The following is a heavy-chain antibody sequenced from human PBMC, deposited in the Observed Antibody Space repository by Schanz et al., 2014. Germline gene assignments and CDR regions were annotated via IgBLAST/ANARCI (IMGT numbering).Heavy chain of an antibody. CDR2: IWYDGSNK. CDR3: VRDLGGDQTDY. CDR1: GFTFSNFA. V-gene: IGHV3-33*08. J-gene: IGHJ4*02. D-gene: IGHD4-17*01. Sequence: QVQLVESGGGVVQPGRSLRLSCAASGFTFSNFAMHWVRQAPGKGLEWVTIIWYDGSNKYYADSVKGRFTISRDNSKNTLYLQVNSLRAEDTAVYYCVRDLGGDQTDYWGQGTLVTVSS.